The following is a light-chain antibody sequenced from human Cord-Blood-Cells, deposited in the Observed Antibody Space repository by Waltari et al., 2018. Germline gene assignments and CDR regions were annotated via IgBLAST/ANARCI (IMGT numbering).Light chain of an antibody. CDR3: SSYTSSSTWV. V-gene: IGLV2-18*02. CDR2: EVS. Sequence: QSALTQPHSVSGSPGQSVTISCTGTSSDVGSYNSVSWYQQPPGTAPKLRIYEVSNRPSGVPDRFSGSKSGNTASLTISGLQAEDEADYYCSSYTSSSTWVFGGGTKLTVL. J-gene: IGLJ3*02. CDR1: SSDVGSYNS.